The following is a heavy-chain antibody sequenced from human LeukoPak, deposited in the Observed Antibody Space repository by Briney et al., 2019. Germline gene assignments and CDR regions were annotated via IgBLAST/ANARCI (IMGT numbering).Heavy chain of an antibody. Sequence: PSQTLSLTCTVSGGSISSGGYYWSWIRQHPGKGLEWIGYIYYSGSTYYNPSLKSRVTISVGTSKNQFSLKLSSVTAADTAVYYCARTGLDSSGYYYAHLAYYYYGMDVWGQGTTVTVSS. V-gene: IGHV4-31*03. CDR1: GGSISSGGYY. J-gene: IGHJ6*02. CDR3: ARTGLDSSGYYYAHLAYYYYGMDV. CDR2: IYYSGST. D-gene: IGHD3-22*01.